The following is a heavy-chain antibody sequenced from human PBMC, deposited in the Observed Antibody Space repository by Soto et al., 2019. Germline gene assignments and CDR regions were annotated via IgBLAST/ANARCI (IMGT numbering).Heavy chain of an antibody. D-gene: IGHD5-18*01. CDR2: IYYSGT. CDR1: GASSSNYH. V-gene: IGHV4-59*01. J-gene: IGHJ4*01. CDR3: ALGGFNYGRPFDF. Sequence: SETLSLTCTVSGASSSNYHWNWIRQPPGKGLEWIGYIYYSGTYYNPSLTSRVSMSLDTSKTQFSLNLKSVNTSDTAVYFCALGGFNYGRPFDFWGHGPQVTVSS.